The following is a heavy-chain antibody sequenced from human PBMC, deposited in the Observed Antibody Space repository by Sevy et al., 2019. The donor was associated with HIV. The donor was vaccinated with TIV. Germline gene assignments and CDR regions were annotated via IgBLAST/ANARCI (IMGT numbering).Heavy chain of an antibody. CDR3: ARATSYCSSTSCYSGRAFDI. CDR1: GGTFSSYA. V-gene: IGHV1-69*13. CDR2: IIPIFGTA. J-gene: IGHJ3*02. D-gene: IGHD2-2*01. Sequence: ASVKVSCKASGGTFSSYAISWVRQAPGQGLEWMGGIIPIFGTANYAQKFQGRVTITVDESTSTAYMELSSLRSEDTAVYYCARATSYCSSTSCYSGRAFDIWGQGTMVTVSS.